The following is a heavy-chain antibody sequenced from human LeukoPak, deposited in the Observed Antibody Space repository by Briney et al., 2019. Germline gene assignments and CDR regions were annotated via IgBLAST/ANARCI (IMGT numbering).Heavy chain of an antibody. CDR1: GGSISSYY. J-gene: IGHJ4*02. CDR3: ARVVAYYYGSGSYHFFDY. CDR2: IYYSGST. Sequence: SETLSLTCTVSGGSISSYYWSWIRQPLGKGLEWIGYIYYSGSTNYNPSLKSRVTISVDTSKNQFSLKLSSVTAADTAVYYCARVVAYYYGSGSYHFFDYWGQGTLVTVSS. D-gene: IGHD3-10*01. V-gene: IGHV4-59*01.